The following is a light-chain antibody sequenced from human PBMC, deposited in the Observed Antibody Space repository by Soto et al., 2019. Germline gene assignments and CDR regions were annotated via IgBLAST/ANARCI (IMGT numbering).Light chain of an antibody. CDR1: QSISNL. J-gene: IGKJ1*01. CDR3: QQYNSYWT. CDR2: KAS. V-gene: IGKV1-5*03. Sequence: DLQMTQSPSTLSASVGDRVTITCRASQSISNLLAWYQQKPGKAPKLLIYKASSLESGVPSRFSGSGSGTEFTLTISSLQPDDFATYYCQQYNSYWTFGQGTKVEIK.